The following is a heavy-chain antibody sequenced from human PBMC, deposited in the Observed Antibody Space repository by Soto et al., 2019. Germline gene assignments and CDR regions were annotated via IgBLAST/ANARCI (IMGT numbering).Heavy chain of an antibody. J-gene: IGHJ6*02. Sequence: GASVKVSCKASGYTFTGYYMHWVRQAPGQGLEWMGWINPNSGGTNYAQKFQGWVTMTRDTSISTAYMELSRLRSDDTAVYYCARVYGDYNYGMDVWGQGTTVTVSS. V-gene: IGHV1-2*04. CDR2: INPNSGGT. D-gene: IGHD4-17*01. CDR3: ARVYGDYNYGMDV. CDR1: GYTFTGYY.